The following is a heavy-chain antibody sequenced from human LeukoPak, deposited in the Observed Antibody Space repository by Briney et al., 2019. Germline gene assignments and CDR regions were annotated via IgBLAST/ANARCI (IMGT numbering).Heavy chain of an antibody. V-gene: IGHV1-24*01. Sequence: ASVKVSCKVSGYTLTELSMHWVRRAPGKGLEWMGGFDPEDGETIYAQKFQGRVTMTEDTSTDTAYMELSSLRSEDTAVYYCATAPWDCSGSSCDRYYFDYWGQGTLVTVSS. CDR1: GYTLTELS. J-gene: IGHJ4*02. CDR3: ATAPWDCSGSSCDRYYFDY. CDR2: FDPEDGET. D-gene: IGHD2-15*01.